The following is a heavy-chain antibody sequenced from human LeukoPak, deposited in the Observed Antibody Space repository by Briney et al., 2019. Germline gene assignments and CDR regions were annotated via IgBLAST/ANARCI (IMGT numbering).Heavy chain of an antibody. J-gene: IGHJ6*02. D-gene: IGHD2-2*01. CDR3: ARVGPMVVVVPAATYYYYGMDV. CDR2: INPNSGGT. Sequence: ASVRVSCTASGYTFTGYYMHWVRQAPGQGLEWMGWINPNSGGTNYAQKVQGRVTMTRDTSISTAYMELSRLRADDTAVYYCARVGPMVVVVPAATYYYYGMDVWGQGTTVTVSS. CDR1: GYTFTGYY. V-gene: IGHV1-2*02.